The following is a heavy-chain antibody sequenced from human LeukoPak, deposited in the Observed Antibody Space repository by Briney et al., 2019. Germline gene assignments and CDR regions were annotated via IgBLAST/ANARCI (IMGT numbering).Heavy chain of an antibody. CDR2: INSDGSST. Sequence: PGGSLRLSCAASGFTFSSYWMRWVRQAPGKGLVWVSRINSDGSSTSYADSVKGRFTISRDNAKNTLYVQMNSLRAEDTAIYYCARADYSDGSGYGIGYWGQGTLVTVSS. J-gene: IGHJ4*02. CDR3: ARADYSDGSGYGIGY. D-gene: IGHD3-22*01. V-gene: IGHV3-74*01. CDR1: GFTFSSYW.